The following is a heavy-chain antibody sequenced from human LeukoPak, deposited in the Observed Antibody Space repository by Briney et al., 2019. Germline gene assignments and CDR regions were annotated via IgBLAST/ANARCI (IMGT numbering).Heavy chain of an antibody. D-gene: IGHD6-13*01. V-gene: IGHV1-8*01. CDR2: MNPNTGNT. Sequence: ASVKLSCKASGYIFTSYDINWVRQATGQGLEWMGWMNPNTGNTAYAQKFQGRVTMTRNTSTRTAYMELNSLTSDDTAVYYCARVGSSWYNYFDPWGQGTLVTVSS. J-gene: IGHJ5*02. CDR3: ARVGSSWYNYFDP. CDR1: GYIFTSYD.